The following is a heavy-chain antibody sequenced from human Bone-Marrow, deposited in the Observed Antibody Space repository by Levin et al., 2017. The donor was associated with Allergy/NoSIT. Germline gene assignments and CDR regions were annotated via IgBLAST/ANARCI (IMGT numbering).Heavy chain of an antibody. J-gene: IGHJ4*02. CDR1: GFTFSNYA. D-gene: IGHD2-15*01. Sequence: GESLKISCAVSGFTFSNYAMSWVRRAPGKGLEWVSVINYNGGRTYRADAVKGRFTISRDNSKNTVYLQMNSLRVEDTAVYYGAKDSTSGSSPVVGTHFDYGGQGPLVTVSS. V-gene: IGHV3-23*01. CDR2: INYNGGRT. CDR3: AKDSTSGSSPVVGTHFDY.